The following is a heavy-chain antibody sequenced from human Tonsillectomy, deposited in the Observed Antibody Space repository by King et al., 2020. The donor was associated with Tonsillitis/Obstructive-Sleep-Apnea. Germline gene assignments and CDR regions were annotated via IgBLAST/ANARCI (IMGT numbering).Heavy chain of an antibody. J-gene: IGHJ4*02. CDR3: AREGEYSSTNYFDY. V-gene: IGHV4-39*02. Sequence: LQLQESGPGLVKPSETLSLTCTVSGGSISSSTYYWGWIRQPPGKGLEWIGSIFYSGSTYYNPSLKSRVTISIDTSKNQFSLKLSSVTAADTALYYCAREGEYSSTNYFDYWGQGTLVTVSS. D-gene: IGHD6-6*01. CDR1: GGSISSSTYY. CDR2: IFYSGST.